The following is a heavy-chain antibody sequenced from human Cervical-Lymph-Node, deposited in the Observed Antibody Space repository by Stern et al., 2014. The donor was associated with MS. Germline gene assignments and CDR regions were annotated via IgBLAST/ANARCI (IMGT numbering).Heavy chain of an antibody. CDR3: ARGTWDYFDY. CDR1: GGSLSSYY. CDR2: IYYSGST. V-gene: IGHV4-59*01. Sequence: QVQLQESGPGLVKPSETLSLTCTVSGGSLSSYYWSWIRQPPGKGLEWIGYIYYSGSTNYNPSLKSRVTISVDTSKNQFSLKLSSVTAADTAVYYCARGTWDYFDYWGQGTLVTVSS. J-gene: IGHJ4*02.